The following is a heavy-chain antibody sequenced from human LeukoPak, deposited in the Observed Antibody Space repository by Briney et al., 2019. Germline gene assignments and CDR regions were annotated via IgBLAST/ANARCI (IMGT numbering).Heavy chain of an antibody. J-gene: IGHJ1*01. CDR3: ARDVRAAAGIEH. Sequence: ASVKDSCKASGYTFTGYYMHWVRQAPGQGLEWMGWINPNSGGTNYAQKFQGRVTMTRDTSISTAYMELSRLRSDDTAVYYCARDVRAAAGIEHWGQGTLVTVSS. D-gene: IGHD6-13*01. CDR1: GYTFTGYY. CDR2: INPNSGGT. V-gene: IGHV1-2*02.